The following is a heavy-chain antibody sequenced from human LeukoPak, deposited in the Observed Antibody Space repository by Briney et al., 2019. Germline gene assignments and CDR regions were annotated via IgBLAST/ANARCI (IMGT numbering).Heavy chain of an antibody. J-gene: IGHJ3*02. Sequence: GGSLRLSCAASGFTFSSYSMNWVRQAPGKGLEWVSYISSGSTTIYYADSVKGRFTISRDNSKNTLYLQMNSLRAEDTAVYYCAKDQLLWFGELLSNGAFDIWGQGTMVTVSS. CDR1: GFTFSSYS. D-gene: IGHD3-10*01. CDR2: ISSGSTTI. V-gene: IGHV3-48*01. CDR3: AKDQLLWFGELLSNGAFDI.